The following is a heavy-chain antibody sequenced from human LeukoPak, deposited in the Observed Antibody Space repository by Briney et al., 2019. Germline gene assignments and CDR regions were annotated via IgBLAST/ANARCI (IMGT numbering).Heavy chain of an antibody. CDR1: GYSVNELS. CDR3: ATLDSYYDTSGRPLLPD. CDR2: FNREDDAP. V-gene: IGHV1-24*01. Sequence: ASVKVSCKVSGYSVNELSMHWVRQAPGLGLEWMGGFNREDDAPVYAQQFQGRVTMTEDSSTDTAYMELSSLRSEDTALYYCATLDSYYDTSGRPLLPDWGQGTLVTVSS. J-gene: IGHJ4*02. D-gene: IGHD3-22*01.